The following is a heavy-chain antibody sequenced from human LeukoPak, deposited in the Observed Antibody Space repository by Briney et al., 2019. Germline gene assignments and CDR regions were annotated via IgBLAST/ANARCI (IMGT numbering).Heavy chain of an antibody. V-gene: IGHV3-64D*06. J-gene: IGHJ4*02. CDR2: ISSNGGST. D-gene: IGHD3-3*01. Sequence: GGSLRLSCSASGFTFSSYAMHWVRQAPGKGLEYVSAISSNGGSTYYADSVKGRFTISRDNSKNTLYLQMSSLRAEDTAVYYCVKANSWSGYYGVSLHYFDYWGQGTLVTVSS. CDR1: GFTFSSYA. CDR3: VKANSWSGYYGVSLHYFDY.